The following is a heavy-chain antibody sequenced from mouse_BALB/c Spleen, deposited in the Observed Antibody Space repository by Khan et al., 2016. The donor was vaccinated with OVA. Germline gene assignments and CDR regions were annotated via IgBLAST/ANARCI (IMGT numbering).Heavy chain of an antibody. D-gene: IGHD1-1*01. CDR2: VSTGGSYT. CDR3: TRRAYYYDSEGFAY. CDR1: GFSFSTYG. V-gene: IGHV5-6*01. J-gene: IGHJ3*01. Sequence: EVELVESGGDLVKPGGSLKLSCAVSGFSFSTYGMPWVRQTPDKRLEWVATVSTGGSYTYYPDSVSGLFIISRDNTKKTLYLLISGLKSKDTAMFYCTRRAYYYDSEGFAYWGQGTLVTVSA.